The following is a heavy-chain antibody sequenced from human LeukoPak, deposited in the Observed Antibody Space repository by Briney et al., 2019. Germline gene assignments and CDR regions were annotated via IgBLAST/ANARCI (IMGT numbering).Heavy chain of an antibody. V-gene: IGHV4-59*01. D-gene: IGHD1-26*01. CDR3: ARGGIVGSRTNWFDP. CDR1: GGSIRSYY. CDR2: IGST. J-gene: IGHJ5*02. Sequence: SETLSLTCTVSGGSIRSYYWSWIRQPPGKGLECIGYIGSTNYNPSLKSRVTISLDTSKSQFSLKLTSVTPTDTAVYYCARGGIVGSRTNWFDPWGQGILVTVSS.